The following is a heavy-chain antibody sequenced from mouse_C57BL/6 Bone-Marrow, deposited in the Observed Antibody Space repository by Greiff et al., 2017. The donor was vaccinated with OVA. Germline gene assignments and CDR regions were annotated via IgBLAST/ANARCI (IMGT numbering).Heavy chain of an antibody. V-gene: IGHV1-61*01. CDR1: GYTFTSYR. CDR3: AREPPADCGNYDWYFDV. D-gene: IGHD2-1*01. Sequence: QVQLQQPGAELVRPGSSVKLSCKASGYTFTSYRMDWVKQRPGQGLEWIGNIYPSDSATRYNQKFKDKATLTVDKSSSTAYMQLSSLTSEDSAVYYWAREPPADCGNYDWYFDVWGTGTTVTVSA. CDR2: IYPSDSAT. J-gene: IGHJ1*03.